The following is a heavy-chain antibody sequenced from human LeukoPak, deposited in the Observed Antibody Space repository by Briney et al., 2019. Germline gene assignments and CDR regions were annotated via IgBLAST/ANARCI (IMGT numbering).Heavy chain of an antibody. Sequence: PSETLSLTCTVSGGSITGHYWNWIRQPPGKGLEWIGYIYYSGTIKNNPSLKSRVTISVDTSKNQFSLKLSSVTAADTAVYYCARGEDFKSSRFDPWGQGTLVTVS. CDR2: IYYSGTI. CDR1: GGSITGHY. V-gene: IGHV4-59*11. J-gene: IGHJ5*02. CDR3: ARGEDFKSSRFDP. D-gene: IGHD1-26*01.